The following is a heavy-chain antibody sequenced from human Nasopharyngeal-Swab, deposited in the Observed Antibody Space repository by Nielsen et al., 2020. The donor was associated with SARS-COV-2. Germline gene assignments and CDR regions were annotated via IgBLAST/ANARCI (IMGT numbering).Heavy chain of an antibody. CDR2: IKQDGSEK. V-gene: IGHV3-7*01. D-gene: IGHD6-19*01. Sequence: VRQAPGKGLEWVANIKQDGSEKYYVDSVKGRFTISRDNAKNSLYLQMNSLRAEDTAVYYCARDHRGAVAGLGYWGQGTLVTVSS. CDR3: ARDHRGAVAGLGY. J-gene: IGHJ4*02.